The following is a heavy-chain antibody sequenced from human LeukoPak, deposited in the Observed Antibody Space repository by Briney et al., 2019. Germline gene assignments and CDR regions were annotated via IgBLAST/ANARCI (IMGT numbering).Heavy chain of an antibody. Sequence: PGGSLRLSCAASGFTFSSYWMHWVRQAPGKGLVWVSRINSDGSSTSYADSVKGRFTISRDNAKNSLYLQMNSLRAEDTAVYYCARALRTVWGYYFDYWGQGTLVTVSS. V-gene: IGHV3-74*01. J-gene: IGHJ4*02. CDR2: INSDGSST. CDR1: GFTFSSYW. D-gene: IGHD4-17*01. CDR3: ARALRTVWGYYFDY.